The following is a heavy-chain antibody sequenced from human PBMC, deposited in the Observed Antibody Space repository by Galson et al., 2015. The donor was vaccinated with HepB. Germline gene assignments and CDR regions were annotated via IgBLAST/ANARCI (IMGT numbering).Heavy chain of an antibody. CDR3: TTPPPYYYDSSGWYFDL. D-gene: IGHD3-22*01. Sequence: SLRLSCAASGFTFSNAWMSWVRQAPGKGLEWVGRIKSKTDGGTTDYAAPVRGRFTISRDDSKNTLYLQMNSLKTEDTAVYYCTTPPPYYYDSSGWYFDLWGRGTLVTVSS. CDR1: GFTFSNAW. CDR2: IKSKTDGGTT. J-gene: IGHJ2*01. V-gene: IGHV3-15*01.